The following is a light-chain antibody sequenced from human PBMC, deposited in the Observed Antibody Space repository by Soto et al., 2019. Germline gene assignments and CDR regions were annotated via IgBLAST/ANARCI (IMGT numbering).Light chain of an antibody. J-gene: IGKJ4*01. CDR1: QSVSSY. CDR3: QQRSNWPPGFT. V-gene: IGKV3-11*01. Sequence: EIVLTQSPATLSLSPGERATLPCRASQSVSSYLAWYQQKPGQAPRLLIYDASNRATGIPARFSGSGSGTDFTLTISSLEPEDFAVYYCQQRSNWPPGFTFGGGTKVDIK. CDR2: DAS.